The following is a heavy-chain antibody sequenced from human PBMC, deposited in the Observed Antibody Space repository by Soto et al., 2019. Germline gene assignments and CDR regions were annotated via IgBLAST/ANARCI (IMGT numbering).Heavy chain of an antibody. J-gene: IGHJ4*02. Sequence: SETLSLTCAVSGYSISSGYYWCFIRQPPGKGLEWIGSIYHSGSTYYNPSLKSRVTISVDTSKNQFSLKLSSVTAADTAVYYCARVLISIVDIVATIGFDYWGQGTLVTVSS. D-gene: IGHD5-12*01. CDR1: GYSISSGYY. V-gene: IGHV4-38-2*01. CDR2: IYHSGST. CDR3: ARVLISIVDIVATIGFDY.